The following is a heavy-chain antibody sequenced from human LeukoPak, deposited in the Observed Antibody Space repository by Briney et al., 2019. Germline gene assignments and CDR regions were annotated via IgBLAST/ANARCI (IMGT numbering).Heavy chain of an antibody. D-gene: IGHD4-17*01. V-gene: IGHV1-69*05. J-gene: IGHJ4*02. Sequence: SVKVSCKASGGTFSSYAISWVRQAPGQGLEWMGRIIPIFGTANYAQKFQGRVTITTDESTSTAYMELSSLRSEDTAVYYCARDLRQDYGEYGSFDYWGQGTLVTVSS. CDR1: GGTFSSYA. CDR2: IIPIFGTA. CDR3: ARDLRQDYGEYGSFDY.